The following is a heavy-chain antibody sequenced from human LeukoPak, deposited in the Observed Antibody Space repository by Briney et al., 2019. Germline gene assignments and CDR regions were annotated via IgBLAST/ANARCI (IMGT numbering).Heavy chain of an antibody. CDR1: GGSISSGSYY. CDR3: ASSLIAAAGTVFDY. V-gene: IGHV4-61*02. J-gene: IGHJ4*02. CDR2: IYTSGST. Sequence: SQTLSLTCTVSGGSISSGSYYWSWIRQPAGKELEWIGRIYTSGSTNYNPSLKSRVTISVDTSKNQFSLKLSSVTAADTAVYYCASSLIAAAGTVFDYWGQGTLVTVSS. D-gene: IGHD6-13*01.